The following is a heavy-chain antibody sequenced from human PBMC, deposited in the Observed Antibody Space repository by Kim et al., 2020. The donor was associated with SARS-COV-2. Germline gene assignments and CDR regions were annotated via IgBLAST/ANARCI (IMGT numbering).Heavy chain of an antibody. CDR2: INHSGST. J-gene: IGHJ4*02. Sequence: SETLSLTCAVYGGSFSGYYWSWIRQPPGKGLEWIGEINHSGSTNYNPSLKSRVTISVDTSKNQFSLKLSSVTAADTAVYYCARMVGYSYVKHPFDYWGQGTLVTVSS. V-gene: IGHV4-34*01. D-gene: IGHD5-18*01. CDR3: ARMVGYSYVKHPFDY. CDR1: GGSFSGYY.